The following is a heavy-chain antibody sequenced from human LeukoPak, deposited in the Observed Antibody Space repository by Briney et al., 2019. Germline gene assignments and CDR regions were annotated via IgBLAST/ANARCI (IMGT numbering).Heavy chain of an antibody. J-gene: IGHJ6*02. V-gene: IGHV3-7*04. D-gene: IGHD2-21*01. Sequence: GGSLRLSYAASGFTFSSFWMSWVRQAPGKGLEWVANIKQDGSEKYYVDSVKGRFTISRDNAKNSLYVQMNSLRAEDTAVYYCARDPYYYYGMDVWGQGTTVTVSS. CDR2: IKQDGSEK. CDR1: GFTFSSFW. CDR3: ARDPYYYYGMDV.